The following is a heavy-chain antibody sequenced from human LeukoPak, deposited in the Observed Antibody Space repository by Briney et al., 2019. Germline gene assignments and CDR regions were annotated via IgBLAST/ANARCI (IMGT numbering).Heavy chain of an antibody. J-gene: IGHJ4*02. CDR2: ISTTGDST. V-gene: IGHV3-23*01. Sequence: GGSLRLSCAASGFTFSSYALRWVRQAPGKGLKWVSVISTTGDSTYYAHTVKGRFTISRDNSKNTMYLQLNSLRAEDTAIYYCATPRRADYFDYWGQGTLVTVSS. CDR1: GFTFSSYA. CDR3: ATPRRADYFDY.